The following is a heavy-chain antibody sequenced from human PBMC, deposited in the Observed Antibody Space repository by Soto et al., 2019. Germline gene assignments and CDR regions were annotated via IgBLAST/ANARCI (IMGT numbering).Heavy chain of an antibody. D-gene: IGHD2-21*02. CDR1: GYTFTSYA. J-gene: IGHJ5*02. V-gene: IGHV1-3*01. CDR3: ASSGCGGDCLHPEYNWFDP. Sequence: ASVTVSCTASGYTFTSYAMHWVRQAPGQRLEWMGWINAGNGNTKYSQKFQGRVTITRDTSASTAYMELSSLRSEDTAVYYCASSGCGGDCLHPEYNWFDPWGQGTLVTVSS. CDR2: INAGNGNT.